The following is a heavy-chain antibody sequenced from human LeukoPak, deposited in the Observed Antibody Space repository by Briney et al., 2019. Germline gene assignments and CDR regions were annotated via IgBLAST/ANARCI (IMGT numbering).Heavy chain of an antibody. CDR3: ATLPITMVRGVIAGH. CDR1: GYSFTSYW. J-gene: IGHJ4*02. D-gene: IGHD3-10*01. Sequence: GESLKISCKGSGYSFTSYWIGWVRQMPGKGLEWMGIIYPGDSDTRYSPSFQGQVTISADKSISTAYLQWSSLKASDTAMYYCATLPITMVRGVIAGHWGQGTLVTVSS. V-gene: IGHV5-51*01. CDR2: IYPGDSDT.